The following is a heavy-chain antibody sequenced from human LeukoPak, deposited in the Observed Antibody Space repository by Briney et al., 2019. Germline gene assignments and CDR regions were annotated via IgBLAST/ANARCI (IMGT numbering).Heavy chain of an antibody. CDR1: GFTFSSYS. Sequence: GGSLRLSCAASGFTFSSYSMNWVRQAPGKGLEWVSSIRSSSSYIYYADSVKGRFTISRDNAKNSLYLQMNSLRAEDTAVYYCAREGYDFWSGRGYYMDVWGKGTTVTVSS. D-gene: IGHD3-3*01. J-gene: IGHJ6*03. V-gene: IGHV3-21*01. CDR3: AREGYDFWSGRGYYMDV. CDR2: IRSSSSYI.